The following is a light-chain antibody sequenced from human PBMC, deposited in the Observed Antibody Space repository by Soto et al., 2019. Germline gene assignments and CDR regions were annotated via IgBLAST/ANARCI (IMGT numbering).Light chain of an antibody. CDR2: DAS. CDR1: QDISNY. Sequence: DIQMPPSPSSLSASVGDRVTSTCQASQDISNYLYWYQQKPGKAPKLLIYDASNLETGVPSRFSGSGSGTEFTFTISSLQPEDIATYYCQQYDNLPLTFGGGTKVEIK. V-gene: IGKV1-33*01. CDR3: QQYDNLPLT. J-gene: IGKJ4*01.